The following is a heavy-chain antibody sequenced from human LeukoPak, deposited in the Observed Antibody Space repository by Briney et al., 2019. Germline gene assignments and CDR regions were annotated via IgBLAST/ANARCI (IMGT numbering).Heavy chain of an antibody. V-gene: IGHV3-23*01. CDR2: ISGSGGST. CDR1: GFTFSSYA. Sequence: PGGSLRLSCAASGFTFSSYAMSWVRQAPGKGLEWVSAISGSGGSTYYADSVKGRFTISRDNSKNTLYLQMNSLRAGDTAVYYWAKRQYCSGGSCPNGGGVYWGQGTLVTVSS. J-gene: IGHJ4*02. D-gene: IGHD2-15*01. CDR3: AKRQYCSGGSCPNGGGVY.